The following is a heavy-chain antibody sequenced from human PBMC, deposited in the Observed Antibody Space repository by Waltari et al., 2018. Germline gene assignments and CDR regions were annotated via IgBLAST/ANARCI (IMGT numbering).Heavy chain of an antibody. CDR2: IYYSGST. CDR1: GGSISSYY. Sequence: QVQLQESGPGLVKPSETLSLTCTVSGGSISSYYWSWIRQPPGKGLEWIGYIYYSGSTNSNPSLKSRVTISVDTSKNQFSLKLSSVTAADTAVYYCARLNFWSGSVDYWGQGTLVTVSS. D-gene: IGHD3-3*01. CDR3: ARLNFWSGSVDY. J-gene: IGHJ4*02. V-gene: IGHV4-59*08.